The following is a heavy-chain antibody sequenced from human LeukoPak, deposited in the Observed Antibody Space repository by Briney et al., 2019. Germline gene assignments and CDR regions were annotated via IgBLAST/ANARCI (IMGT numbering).Heavy chain of an antibody. J-gene: IGHJ4*02. CDR1: GYTFTCYG. Sequence: GASVKLSCKASGYTFTCYGISWVRQAPGQGLERMGWISAYNGNTNYAQKLQGRVTMTTDTSTSTAYMELRSLTSDDTAVYCCARDPGPYYESGGAYAYWGQGTLVTVSS. CDR3: ARDPGPYYESGGAYAY. V-gene: IGHV1-18*01. D-gene: IGHD3-22*01. CDR2: ISAYNGNT.